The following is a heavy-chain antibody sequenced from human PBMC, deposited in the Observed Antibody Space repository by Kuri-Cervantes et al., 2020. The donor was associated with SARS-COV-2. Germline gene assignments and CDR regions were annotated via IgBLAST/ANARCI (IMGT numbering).Heavy chain of an antibody. D-gene: IGHD5-12*01. CDR2: IKQDGSEK. CDR1: GFTFSSYW. J-gene: IGHJ6*03. V-gene: IGHV3-7*01. Sequence: GGSQRLSCPASGFTFSSYWMSWVRQAPGKGLDWVANIKQDGSEKYYVNYVKGRFTISRDNAKNSLYLQMNSLRAEDMAVYHCAISRGYSGYDLYYYYYMDVWGKGTTVTVSS. CDR3: AISRGYSGYDLYYYYYMDV.